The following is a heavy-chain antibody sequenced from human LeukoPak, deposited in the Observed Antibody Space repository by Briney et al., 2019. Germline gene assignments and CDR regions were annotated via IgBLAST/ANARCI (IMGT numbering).Heavy chain of an antibody. V-gene: IGHV3-21*01. CDR3: ARAAHDYYYYYYMDV. J-gene: IGHJ6*03. CDR1: GFTFSNAW. CDR2: INSSSSYI. Sequence: PGGSLRLSCAASGFTFSNAWMNWVRQAPGKGLEWVSSINSSSSYIYYADSVKGRFTISRDNAKSSLYLQMNSLRAEDTAVYYCARAAHDYYYYYYMDVWGKGTTVAVSS.